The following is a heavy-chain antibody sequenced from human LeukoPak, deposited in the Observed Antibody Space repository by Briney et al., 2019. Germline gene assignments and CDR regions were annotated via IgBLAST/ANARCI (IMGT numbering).Heavy chain of an antibody. CDR3: ARREVAEFDY. V-gene: IGHV3-48*04. D-gene: IGHD6-19*01. J-gene: IGHJ4*02. CDR1: GFTFSRYA. CDR2: ISSSGSTI. Sequence: AGGSLRLSCAPSGFTFSRYAMNWVRQAPGKGLEWVSYISSSGSTIYYADSVKGRFTISRDNAKNSLYLQMNSLRAEDTAVYYCARREVAEFDYWGQGTLVTVSS.